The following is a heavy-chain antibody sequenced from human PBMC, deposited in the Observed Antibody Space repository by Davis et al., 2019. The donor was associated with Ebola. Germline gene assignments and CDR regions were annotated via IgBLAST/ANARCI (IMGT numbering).Heavy chain of an antibody. CDR3: ARAPTWSEINYYCLDY. CDR2: MNPNSGNT. D-gene: IGHD3-10*01. J-gene: IGHJ4*02. Sequence: ASVKVSCKASGYTFTSYDTNWVRQATGQGLEWMGWMNPNSGNTGYAQKFQGRVTMTRNTSISTAYMELSSLRSEDTAVYYCARAPTWSEINYYCLDYWGQGTLVTVSS. CDR1: GYTFTSYD. V-gene: IGHV1-8*01.